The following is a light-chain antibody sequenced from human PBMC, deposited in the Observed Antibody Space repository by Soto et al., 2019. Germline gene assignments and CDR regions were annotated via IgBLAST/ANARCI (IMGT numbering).Light chain of an antibody. V-gene: IGLV2-14*03. CDR1: NRDVGGYNY. J-gene: IGLJ1*01. CDR3: YSYAGGNTHDV. CDR2: DVS. Sequence: QSALTQPASVSGSPGQSITISCSGSNRDVGGYNYVSWYQQYPGKAPKLLIYDVSNRPSGVSNRFSGSKSGNTASLTLSGLRAEDEAEYYCYSYAGGNTHDVFGAGTKLTVL.